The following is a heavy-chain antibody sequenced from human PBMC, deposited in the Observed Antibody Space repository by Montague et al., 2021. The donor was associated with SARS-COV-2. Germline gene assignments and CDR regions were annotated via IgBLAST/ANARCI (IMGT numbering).Heavy chain of an antibody. CDR3: AKDRWGVPGPLDPFDY. Sequence: SLRLSCAASGFTFSSYAMSWVRQAPGKGLEWVSTFTGGSGGSTYYANSVKGRFTISRDSSKNMLYLQMNNLRAEDTAVYYCAKDRWGVPGPLDPFDYWGQGTLVTVSS. J-gene: IGHJ4*02. D-gene: IGHD3-10*01. CDR2: FTGGSGGST. CDR1: GFTFSSYA. V-gene: IGHV3-23*01.